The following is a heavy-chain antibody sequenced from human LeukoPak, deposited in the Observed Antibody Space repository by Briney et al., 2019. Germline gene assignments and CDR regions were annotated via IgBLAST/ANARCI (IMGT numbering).Heavy chain of an antibody. CDR3: ARHSSGWYFYFDY. Sequence: PSETLSLTCTVSGGSISSSSYYWGWIRQPPGKGLEWIGSIYYSGSTYYNPSLKSRVTISVDTSKNQFSLKLSSVTAADTAVYYCARHSSGWYFYFDYWGQGTLVTVSS. V-gene: IGHV4-39*01. J-gene: IGHJ4*02. CDR2: IYYSGST. CDR1: GGSISSSSYY. D-gene: IGHD6-19*01.